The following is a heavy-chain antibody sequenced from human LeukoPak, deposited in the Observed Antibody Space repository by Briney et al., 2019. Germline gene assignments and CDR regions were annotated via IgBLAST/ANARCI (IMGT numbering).Heavy chain of an antibody. Sequence: ASVRVSCKASGYTFTSYGTSWVRQAPGQGLEWMGWISAYNGNTNYAQRLQGRVTMTTDTSTSTAYMELRSLRSDDTAVYYCARGRSREILLWFGESYYFDYWGQGTLVTVSS. CDR1: GYTFTSYG. V-gene: IGHV1-18*01. D-gene: IGHD3-10*01. CDR2: ISAYNGNT. CDR3: ARGRSREILLWFGESYYFDY. J-gene: IGHJ4*02.